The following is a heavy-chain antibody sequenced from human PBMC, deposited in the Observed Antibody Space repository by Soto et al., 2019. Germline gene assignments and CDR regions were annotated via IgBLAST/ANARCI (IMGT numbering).Heavy chain of an antibody. J-gene: IGHJ4*02. Sequence: ASVKVSCKASGFTFTSSAVQWVRQARGQRLEWIGWIVVGSGNTNYAQKFQERVTITRDMSTSTAYMELSSLRSEDTAVYYCAAEGDGDPIVFDYWGQGTLVTVSS. D-gene: IGHD2-15*01. V-gene: IGHV1-58*01. CDR2: IVVGSGNT. CDR3: AAEGDGDPIVFDY. CDR1: GFTFTSSA.